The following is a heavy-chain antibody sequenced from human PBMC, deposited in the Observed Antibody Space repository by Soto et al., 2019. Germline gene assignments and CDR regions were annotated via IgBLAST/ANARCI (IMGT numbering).Heavy chain of an antibody. Sequence: QVQLVQSGAEVKKPGSSVKVSCKASGGTFSSYAISWVRQAPGQGLEWMGGIIPIFGTANYAQKFQGRVTITADESTSTAYMELGSLRSEDTGVYYCARAPITMVRGVIIWGGDRGWGQGTLVTVSS. CDR2: IIPIFGTA. D-gene: IGHD3-10*01. CDR3: ARAPITMVRGVIIWGGDRG. V-gene: IGHV1-69*01. J-gene: IGHJ4*02. CDR1: GGTFSSYA.